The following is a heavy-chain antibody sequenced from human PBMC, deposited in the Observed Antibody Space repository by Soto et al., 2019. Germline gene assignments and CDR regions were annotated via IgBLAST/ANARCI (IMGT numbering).Heavy chain of an antibody. Sequence: PSETLCLTCTVSGGSISSSSYYWGWIRQPPGKGLEWIGSIYYSGSTYYNPSLKSRVTISLDTSKIQFSLQLTSVTAADTAVYYCARRTNYGTAWYPDCWGQGTLVTGSS. CDR2: IYYSGST. D-gene: IGHD6-19*01. CDR3: ARRTNYGTAWYPDC. V-gene: IGHV4-39*01. J-gene: IGHJ4*02. CDR1: GGSISSSSYY.